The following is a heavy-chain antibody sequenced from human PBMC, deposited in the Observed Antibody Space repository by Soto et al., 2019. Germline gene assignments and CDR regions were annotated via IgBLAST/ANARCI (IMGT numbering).Heavy chain of an antibody. V-gene: IGHV4-59*01. CDR1: GASISSYY. CDR3: ASYTEYNYGSRFDF. CDR2: IYDSGNT. Sequence: SETLSLTCTVSGASISSYYWSXIRQPPGKGLEWIGYIYDSGNTNYNPSLKSRVTISVDTSKNQFSLKLSSVTAADTAVYYCASYTEYNYGSRFDFWGQGSLVTVSS. J-gene: IGHJ4*02. D-gene: IGHD5-18*01.